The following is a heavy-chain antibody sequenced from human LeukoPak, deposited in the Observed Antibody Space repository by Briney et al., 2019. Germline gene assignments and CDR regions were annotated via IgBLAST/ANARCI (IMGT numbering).Heavy chain of an antibody. J-gene: IGHJ6*02. D-gene: IGHD2-15*01. CDR3: ARVGCSGGSCKPYHYYGMDV. Sequence: PGRSLRLSCAASGFTISTYGMNWVRQAPGKGLEWVAVIWYDGSNKYYADSVKGRFTISRDNSKNTLYLQMNSLRVEDTAVYYCARVGCSGGSCKPYHYYGMDVWGQGTTVTVSS. CDR2: IWYDGSNK. CDR1: GFTISTYG. V-gene: IGHV3-33*01.